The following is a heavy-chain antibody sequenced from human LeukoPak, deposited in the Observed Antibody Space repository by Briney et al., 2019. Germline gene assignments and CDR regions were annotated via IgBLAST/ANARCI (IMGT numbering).Heavy chain of an antibody. CDR3: ARDRLVGATTVVY. J-gene: IGHJ4*02. CDR1: GFTFSSYS. Sequence: PGGSLRLSCAASGFTFSSYSMNWVRQAPGKGLEWVSSIISSSSYIYYADSVKGRFTISRDNAKNSLYLQMNSLRAEDTAVYYCARDRLVGATTVVYWGQGTLVTVSS. D-gene: IGHD1-26*01. CDR2: IISSSSYI. V-gene: IGHV3-21*01.